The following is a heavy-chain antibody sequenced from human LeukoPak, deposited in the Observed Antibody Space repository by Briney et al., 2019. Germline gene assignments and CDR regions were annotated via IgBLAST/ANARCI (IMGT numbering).Heavy chain of an antibody. J-gene: IGHJ4*02. CDR2: INHSGST. D-gene: IGHD5-18*01. V-gene: IGHV4-34*01. Sequence: PSETLSLTCAVYGGSFSGYYWSWIRQPPGKGLEWIGEINHSGSTNYNPSLKSRVTISVDTSKNQFSLKLSSVTAADTAVYYCARHAAASSYGYWDYWGQGTLVTVSS. CDR3: ARHAAASSYGYWDY. CDR1: GGSFSGYY.